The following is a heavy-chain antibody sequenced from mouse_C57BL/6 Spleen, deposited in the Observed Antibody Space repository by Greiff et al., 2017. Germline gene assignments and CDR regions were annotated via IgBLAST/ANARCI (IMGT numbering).Heavy chain of an antibody. CDR2: IRNKANGYTK. Sequence: DVMLVESGGGLVQPGGSLSLSCAASGFTFTDYYMSWVRQPPGKALEWLGFIRNKANGYTKEYSASVKGRFTISRDNSQSILYLQMNALRAEDSATYYCARYGRLSALDYWGQGTSVTVSS. CDR1: GFTFTDYY. CDR3: ARYGRLSALDY. J-gene: IGHJ4*01. V-gene: IGHV7-3*01.